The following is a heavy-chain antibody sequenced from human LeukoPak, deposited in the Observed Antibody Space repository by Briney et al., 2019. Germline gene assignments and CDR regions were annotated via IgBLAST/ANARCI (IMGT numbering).Heavy chain of an antibody. CDR3: ARASYSYDINGWVPFDY. D-gene: IGHD3-22*01. CDR1: GGSISSGSYY. Sequence: SETLSLTCTVSGGSISSGSYYWSWIRQPAGEGLEWIGRVYSSGSTDYNPSLKSRLSISVDTSKIQFSLRLSSVTVADTAVYYCARASYSYDINGWVPFDYWGQGTLVTVSS. V-gene: IGHV4-61*02. CDR2: VYSSGST. J-gene: IGHJ4*02.